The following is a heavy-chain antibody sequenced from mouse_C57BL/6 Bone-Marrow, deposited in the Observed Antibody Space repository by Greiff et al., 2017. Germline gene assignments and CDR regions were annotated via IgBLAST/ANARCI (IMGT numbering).Heavy chain of an antibody. CDR3: ARDDDYGAWFAY. V-gene: IGHV3-6*01. CDR1: GYSITSGYY. D-gene: IGHD2-4*01. J-gene: IGHJ3*01. Sequence: ESGPGLVKPSQSLSLTCSVTGYSITSGYYWNWIRQFPGNKLEWMGYISYDGSNNYNPSLKNRISITRDTSKNQFFLKLNSVTTEDTATYYCARDDDYGAWFAYWGQGTMVTVAA. CDR2: ISYDGSN.